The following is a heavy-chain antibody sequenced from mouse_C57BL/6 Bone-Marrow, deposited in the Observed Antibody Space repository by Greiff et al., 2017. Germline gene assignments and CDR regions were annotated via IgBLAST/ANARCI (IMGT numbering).Heavy chain of an antibody. J-gene: IGHJ4*01. V-gene: IGHV5-15*01. CDR1: GFTFSDYG. CDR2: ISNLAYSI. Sequence: EVQGVESGGGLVQPGGSLKLSCAASGFTFSDYGMAWVRQAPRQGPEWVAFISNLAYSIYYADTVTGRFTISRENAKNTLYLEMSSLRSEDTAMYYCARRGLLAMDYWGQGTSVTVSS. D-gene: IGHD6-1*01. CDR3: ARRGLLAMDY.